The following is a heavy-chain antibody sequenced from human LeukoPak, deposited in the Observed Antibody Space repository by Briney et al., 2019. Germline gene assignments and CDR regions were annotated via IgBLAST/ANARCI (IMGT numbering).Heavy chain of an antibody. Sequence: ASVKVSCKTSGYTFTDYYIHWVRQAPGQGLEWMGWINPNSGGTNYAQKFQGWVTMTRDTSISTAYMELSRLRSDDTAVYYCARVNNRDAFDIWGQGTMVTVSS. CDR1: GYTFTDYY. V-gene: IGHV1-2*04. CDR2: INPNSGGT. J-gene: IGHJ3*02. CDR3: ARVNNRDAFDI.